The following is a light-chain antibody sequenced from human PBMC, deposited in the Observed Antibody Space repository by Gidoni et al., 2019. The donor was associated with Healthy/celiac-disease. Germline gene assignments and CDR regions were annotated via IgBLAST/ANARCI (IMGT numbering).Light chain of an antibody. J-gene: IGLJ1*01. CDR3: NSRDSSGNHYV. CDR2: GKN. V-gene: IGLV3-19*01. Sequence: SSELNQDPAVSVVLVQTVRITCQGDSLRSYYASWYQQKPGPAPVLVIYGKNNRPAGIPDRFSGSSSGNTASLTITGAQAEDEADYYCNSRDSSGNHYVFGTGTKVTVL. CDR1: SLRSYY.